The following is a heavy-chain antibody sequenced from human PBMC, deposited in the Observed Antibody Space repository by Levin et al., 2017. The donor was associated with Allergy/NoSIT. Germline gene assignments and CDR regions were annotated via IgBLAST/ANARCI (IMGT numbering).Heavy chain of an antibody. Sequence: GESLKISCATSGVTVSSHYMSWVRQAPGKGLEWVSVMYKNGDTYYADFVKGRFTLSRDNSRNTVYLQMNSLRSEDTAVYYCARGGDILSGYYDLYWGQGALVTVSS. CDR3: ARGGDILSGYYDLY. CDR2: MYKNGDT. J-gene: IGHJ4*02. D-gene: IGHD3-3*01. V-gene: IGHV3-66*02. CDR1: GVTVSSHY.